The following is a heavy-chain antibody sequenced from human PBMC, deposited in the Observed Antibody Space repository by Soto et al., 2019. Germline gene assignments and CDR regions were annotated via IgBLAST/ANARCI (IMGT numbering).Heavy chain of an antibody. D-gene: IGHD3-22*01. CDR3: ARDKYYYDSSGYYYPRYGMDV. J-gene: IGHJ6*02. CDR1: GFTFSSYG. Sequence: GSLRLSCAASGFTFSSYGMHWVRQAPGKGLEWVAVIWYDGSNKYYADSVKGRFTISRDNSKNTLYLQMNSLRAEDTAVYYCARDKYYYDSSGYYYPRYGMDVWGQGTTVTVSS. CDR2: IWYDGSNK. V-gene: IGHV3-33*01.